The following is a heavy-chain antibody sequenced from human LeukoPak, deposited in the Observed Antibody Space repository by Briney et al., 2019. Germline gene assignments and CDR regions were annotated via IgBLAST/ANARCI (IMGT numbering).Heavy chain of an antibody. J-gene: IGHJ4*02. D-gene: IGHD6-13*01. CDR2: INHSGST. V-gene: IGHV4-34*01. CDR1: GGSFSGYY. Sequence: KPSETLSLTCAFHGGSFSGYYWSSIRQPPGKGLELIGEINHSGSTKYNPPLKGRVTISVDTSKTQFSLKLSCVTAADTAVYYCARGPTEIAAAGHYFDYWGQGTLVTVSS. CDR3: ARGPTEIAAAGHYFDY.